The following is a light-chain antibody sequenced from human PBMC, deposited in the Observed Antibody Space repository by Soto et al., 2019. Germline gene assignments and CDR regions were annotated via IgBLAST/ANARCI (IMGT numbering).Light chain of an antibody. J-gene: IGKJ5*01. V-gene: IGKV1-5*01. CDR2: DAS. Sequence: DSEMTQSPSTLSSSGGGIVTITCRASQSISSWLAWYQQKPGKAPKLLIYDASSLESGVPSRFSGRGSGTEFTLTISSLQPDDFATYYCQEYNSYSFGQGTRLEIK. CDR1: QSISSW. CDR3: QEYNSYS.